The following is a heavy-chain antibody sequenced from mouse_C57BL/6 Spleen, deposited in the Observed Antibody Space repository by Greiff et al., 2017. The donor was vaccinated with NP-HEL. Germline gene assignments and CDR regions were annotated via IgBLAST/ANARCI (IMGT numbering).Heavy chain of an antibody. CDR2: ISNLAYSI. Sequence: DVMLVESGGGLVQPGGSLKLSCAASGFTFSDYGMAWVRQAPRKGPEWVAFISNLAYSIYYADTVTGRFTISRENAKNTLYLEMSSLRSEDTAMYYCARHDYDPFAYWGQGTLVTVSA. CDR1: GFTFSDYG. J-gene: IGHJ3*01. D-gene: IGHD2-4*01. V-gene: IGHV5-15*01. CDR3: ARHDYDPFAY.